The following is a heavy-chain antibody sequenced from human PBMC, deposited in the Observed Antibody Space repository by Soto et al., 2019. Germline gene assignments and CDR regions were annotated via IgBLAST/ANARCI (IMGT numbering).Heavy chain of an antibody. CDR3: VKKGTDYYGSGSHGYFDY. D-gene: IGHD3-10*01. J-gene: IGHJ4*02. Sequence: GGSLRLSCSASGFTFSSYAMHWVRQAPGKGLEYVSAISSNGGSTYYADSVKGRFTISRDNSKNTLYLQMSSLRAEDTAVYYCVKKGTDYYGSGSHGYFDYWGQGTLVTVSS. CDR2: ISSNGGST. V-gene: IGHV3-64D*08. CDR1: GFTFSSYA.